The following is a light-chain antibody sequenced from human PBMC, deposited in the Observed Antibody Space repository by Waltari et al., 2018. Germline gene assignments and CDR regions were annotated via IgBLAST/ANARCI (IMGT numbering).Light chain of an antibody. CDR2: WAS. J-gene: IGKJ1*01. V-gene: IGKV4-1*01. CDR3: QQYLSTPPT. CDR1: QSVLYSSNNKNY. Sequence: DTVMTQSPDSLAVSLGERATINCKSSQSVLYSSNNKNYLAWYQQKPGQPPKLLIYWASTRESGVPDRFSGSGSGTDFTLTISSLQAEDVAVYYCQQYLSTPPTFGQGP.